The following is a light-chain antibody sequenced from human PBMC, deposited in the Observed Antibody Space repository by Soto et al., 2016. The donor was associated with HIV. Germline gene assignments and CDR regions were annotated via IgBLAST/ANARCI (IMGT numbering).Light chain of an antibody. Sequence: SYELTQPPSVSVAPGKTARITCGGDNLGSKSVNWYQQKPGQAPVLVLYADSDRPSGIPERFSGSNSGNTATLTISRVEAGDEADYYCQVWDSPSDHFVFGTGTKVTAL. V-gene: IGLV3-21*01. CDR2: ADS. CDR1: NLGSKS. J-gene: IGLJ1*01. CDR3: QVWDSPSDHFV.